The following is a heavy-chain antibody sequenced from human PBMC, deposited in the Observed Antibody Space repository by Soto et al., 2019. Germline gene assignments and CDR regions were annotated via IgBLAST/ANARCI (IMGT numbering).Heavy chain of an antibody. J-gene: IGHJ4*02. V-gene: IGHV1-3*01. CDR2: INAGNGNT. D-gene: IGHD4-17*01. CDR3: AWSYISGDYGCYD. Sequence: ASVKVSCKASGYTFTSYAMHWVRQAPGQRLEWMGWINAGNGNTKYSQKFQGRVTITRDTSASTAYMELSSLRSEDTAVYYCAWSYISGDYGCYDWGKGSLVPVSS. CDR1: GYTFTSYA.